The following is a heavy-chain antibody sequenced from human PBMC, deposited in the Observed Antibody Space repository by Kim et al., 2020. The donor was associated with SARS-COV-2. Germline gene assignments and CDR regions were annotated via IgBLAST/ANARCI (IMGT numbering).Heavy chain of an antibody. CDR2: ISYDGSNK. Sequence: GGSLRLSCAASGFTFSSYGMHWVRQAPGKGLEWVAVISYDGSNKYYADSVKGRFTISRDNSKNTLYLQMNSLRAEDTAVYYCAKDLRVLLWFGEYDYWGQGALVTVSS. CDR1: GFTFSSYG. D-gene: IGHD3-10*01. V-gene: IGHV3-30*18. CDR3: AKDLRVLLWFGEYDY. J-gene: IGHJ4*02.